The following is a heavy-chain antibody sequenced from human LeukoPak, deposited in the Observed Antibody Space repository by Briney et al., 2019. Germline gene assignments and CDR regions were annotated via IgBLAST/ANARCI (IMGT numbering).Heavy chain of an antibody. CDR1: GGSISSSNW. CDR2: IYHSGST. V-gene: IGHV4-4*02. J-gene: IGHJ4*02. D-gene: IGHD3-16*01. CDR3: ARDGSLRLGD. Sequence: SETLSLTCAVSGGSISSSNWWSWVRQPPGKGLEWIGEIYHSGSTNYNPSLKSRVTISVDKSENQFSLILSSVTAADTAVYYCARDGSLRLGDWGQGTLVTVSS.